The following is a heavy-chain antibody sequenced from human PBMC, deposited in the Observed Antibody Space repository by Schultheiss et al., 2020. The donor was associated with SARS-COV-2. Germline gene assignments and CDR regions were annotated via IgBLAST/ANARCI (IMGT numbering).Heavy chain of an antibody. J-gene: IGHJ6*02. CDR3: ARDGRSWYDYYYYGMDV. Sequence: GGSLRLSCAASGFTFSSYAMSWVRQAPGKGLEWVSSISSSSSYIYYADSVKGRFTISRDNAKNSLYLQMNSLRAEDTAVYYCARDGRSWYDYYYYGMDVWGQGTTVTVSS. CDR2: ISSSSSYI. CDR1: GFTFSSYA. D-gene: IGHD6-13*01. V-gene: IGHV3-21*01.